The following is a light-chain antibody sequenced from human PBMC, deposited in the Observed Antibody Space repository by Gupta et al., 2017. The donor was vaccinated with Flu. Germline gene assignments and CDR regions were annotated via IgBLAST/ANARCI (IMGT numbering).Light chain of an antibody. J-gene: IGLJ3*02. CDR2: RNN. Sequence: QSVLTQPPSTSGTPGQTVTISCSGGRSNIGRNYICWYHQLPGTAPKLLIYRNNLRPSGVPDRFSGSKSDTSGSLSISGLRSEDEGDYYCASWDDALCVWVFGGGTTLTVL. CDR1: RSNIGRNY. V-gene: IGLV1-47*01. CDR3: ASWDDALCVWV.